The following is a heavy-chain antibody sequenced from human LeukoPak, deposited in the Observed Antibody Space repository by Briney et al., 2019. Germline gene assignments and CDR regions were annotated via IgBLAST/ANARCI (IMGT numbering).Heavy chain of an antibody. Sequence: GGSLRLSCAASEFSVGSNYMTWVRQAPGKGLEWVSLIYSGGSTYYADSVKGRSTISRDNSKNTLYLQMNSLRAEDTAVYYCARALISLVRGATDWFDPWGHGTLVTVSS. D-gene: IGHD3-10*01. V-gene: IGHV3-66*01. CDR2: IYSGGST. CDR1: EFSVGSNY. CDR3: ARALISLVRGATDWFDP. J-gene: IGHJ5*02.